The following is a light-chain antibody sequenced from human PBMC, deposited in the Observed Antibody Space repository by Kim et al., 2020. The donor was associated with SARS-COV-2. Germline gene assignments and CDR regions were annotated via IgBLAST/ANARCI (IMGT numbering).Light chain of an antibody. Sequence: SSALPPAPAFSVALGQTVRITGQGDSLRSYYASWYQQKPGQAPVLVIYGKNNRPSGIPDRFSGSSSGNTASLTITGAQAEDEADYYCNSRDSSGNHVLFGGGPMLTVL. CDR1: SLRSYY. CDR3: NSRDSSGNHVL. V-gene: IGLV3-19*01. J-gene: IGLJ2*01. CDR2: GKN.